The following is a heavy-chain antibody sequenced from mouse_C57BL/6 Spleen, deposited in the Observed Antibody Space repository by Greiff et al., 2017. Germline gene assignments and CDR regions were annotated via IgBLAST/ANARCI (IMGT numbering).Heavy chain of an antibody. Sequence: QVQLQQPGAELVKPGASVKLSCKASGYTFTSYWMQWVKQRPGQGLEWIGEIDPSDSYTNYNQKFKGKATLTVDTSSSTAYMQLSSLTSEDSAVYYCARYRPFDYWGQGTTLTVSS. CDR3: ARYRPFDY. V-gene: IGHV1-50*01. J-gene: IGHJ2*01. CDR1: GYTFTSYW. CDR2: IDPSDSYT.